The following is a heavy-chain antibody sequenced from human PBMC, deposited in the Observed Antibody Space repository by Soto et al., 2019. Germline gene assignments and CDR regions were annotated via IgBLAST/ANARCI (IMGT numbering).Heavy chain of an antibody. Sequence: ASVKVSCKASGYTFTSYDINWVRQATGQGLEWMGWMNPNSGNTGYAQKFQGRVTMTRNTSISTAYMELSSLRSEDTAVYYCARDTKAYYDFWSGYPAAFDIWGQGTMVTVS. D-gene: IGHD3-3*01. J-gene: IGHJ3*02. V-gene: IGHV1-8*01. CDR2: MNPNSGNT. CDR3: ARDTKAYYDFWSGYPAAFDI. CDR1: GYTFTSYD.